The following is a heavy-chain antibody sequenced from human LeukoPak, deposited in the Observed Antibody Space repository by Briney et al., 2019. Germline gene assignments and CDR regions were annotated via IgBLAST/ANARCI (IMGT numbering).Heavy chain of an antibody. Sequence: ASVKVSCKASGYTFTSYYMHWVRQAPGQGLEWMGIINPSGGSTSYAQKFQGRVTVTRDMSTSTAYMELSSLRSEDTAVYYCATYYGSGSFGYWGQGTLVTVSS. CDR3: ATYYGSGSFGY. CDR1: GYTFTSYY. D-gene: IGHD3-10*01. CDR2: INPSGGST. V-gene: IGHV1-46*01. J-gene: IGHJ4*02.